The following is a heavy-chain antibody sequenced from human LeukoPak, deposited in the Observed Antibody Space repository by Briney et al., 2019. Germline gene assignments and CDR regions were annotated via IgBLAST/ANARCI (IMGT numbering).Heavy chain of an antibody. V-gene: IGHV3-30*04. CDR2: IHYDGSNN. Sequence: GGSLRLSCAASGFTFSSFEMNWVRQAPGKGLEWVAFIHYDGSNNYYADSVKGRFTISRDNSKNTLYLQMNTLRADDTAVYYCARFALKTPPTDWGQGTLVTVSS. J-gene: IGHJ4*02. CDR1: GFTFSSFE. CDR3: ARFALKTPPTD.